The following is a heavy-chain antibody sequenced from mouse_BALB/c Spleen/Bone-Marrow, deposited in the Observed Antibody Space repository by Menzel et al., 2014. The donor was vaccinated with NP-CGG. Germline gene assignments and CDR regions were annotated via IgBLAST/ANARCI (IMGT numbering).Heavy chain of an antibody. CDR3: TRETTAVADFDY. Sequence: EVQLQQSGPDLVKPSQSLSLTCTVTGYSITSGYGWHWIRQFPGNKLEWMGYIHYRGSTDYNPSLKSRISITRDTSKNQFSLQLNSVTTEDTATYYCTRETTAVADFDYWGQVRHSHSHL. CDR1: GYSITSGYG. CDR2: IHYRGST. J-gene: IGHJ2*01. D-gene: IGHD1-1*01. V-gene: IGHV3-1*02.